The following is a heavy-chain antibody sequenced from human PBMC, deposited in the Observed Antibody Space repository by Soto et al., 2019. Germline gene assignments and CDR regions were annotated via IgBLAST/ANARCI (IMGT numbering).Heavy chain of an antibody. J-gene: IGHJ4*02. D-gene: IGHD2-15*01. CDR1: GFTFSNYY. V-gene: IGHV3-11*05. CDR3: ARAGGRSGGSSADY. CDR2: ISSSSNYI. Sequence: QVQLVESGGGFVKPGGSLRLSCTASGFTFSNYYMNWIRQAPGKGLEWVSYISSSSNYINYADSVKGRFTISRDNAKNSMVLHMNPLRADDTAVYYDARAGGRSGGSSADYWGQGTLVTVSS.